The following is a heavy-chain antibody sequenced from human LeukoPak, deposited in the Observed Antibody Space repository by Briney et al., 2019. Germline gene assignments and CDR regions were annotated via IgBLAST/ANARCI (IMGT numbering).Heavy chain of an antibody. V-gene: IGHV1-8*01. CDR3: ARVVYCSSTSCSPRGFDP. J-gene: IGHJ5*02. D-gene: IGHD2-2*01. CDR2: MNPNSGNT. Sequence: ASVKVSCKASGYTFTSYDINWVRQATGQGLEWMGWMNPNSGNTGYAQKFQGRVTMTRNTSMSTAYMELSSLRSEDTAVYYCARVVYCSSTSCSPRGFDPWGQGTLVTVSS. CDR1: GYTFTSYD.